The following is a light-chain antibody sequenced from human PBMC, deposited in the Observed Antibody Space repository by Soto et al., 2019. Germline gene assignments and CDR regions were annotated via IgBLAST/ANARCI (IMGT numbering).Light chain of an antibody. V-gene: IGKV1-9*01. Sequence: IPLTQSPSSLSASVGDRDTITCRASQGISSFLDWYQQKPVKAPKLLIYGASTLQSGVPSRFSGSVSGTDFTLTIGSLHPEDFATYYCQQLNSFPIPVGPGTKVDI. CDR2: GAS. CDR3: QQLNSFPIP. CDR1: QGISSF. J-gene: IGKJ3*01.